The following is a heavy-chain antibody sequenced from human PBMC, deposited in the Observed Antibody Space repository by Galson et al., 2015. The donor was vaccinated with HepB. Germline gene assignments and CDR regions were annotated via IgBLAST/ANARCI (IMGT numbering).Heavy chain of an antibody. CDR3: ARDSSYWFDP. D-gene: IGHD2-15*01. J-gene: IGHJ5*02. CDR2: IYYSGST. Sequence: GGSISSGDYYWSWIRQPPGKGLEWIGYIYYSGSTYYNPSLKSRVTISVDTSKNQFSLKLSSVTAADTAVYYCARDSSYWFDPWGQGTLVTVSS. CDR1: GGSISSGDYY. V-gene: IGHV4-30-4*01.